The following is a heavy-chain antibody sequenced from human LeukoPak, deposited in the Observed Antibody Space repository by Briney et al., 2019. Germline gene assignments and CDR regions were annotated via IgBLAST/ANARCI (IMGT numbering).Heavy chain of an antibody. Sequence: PGGSLRLSCAASGFTFSSYAMHWVRQAPGKGLEWVAVISYDGSNKYYADSVKGRFTISRDNSKNTLYLQMNSLRAEDTAVYYCAREKLENPRGYFDYWGQGTLVTVSS. J-gene: IGHJ4*02. D-gene: IGHD1-1*01. V-gene: IGHV3-30-3*01. CDR3: AREKLENPRGYFDY. CDR1: GFTFSSYA. CDR2: ISYDGSNK.